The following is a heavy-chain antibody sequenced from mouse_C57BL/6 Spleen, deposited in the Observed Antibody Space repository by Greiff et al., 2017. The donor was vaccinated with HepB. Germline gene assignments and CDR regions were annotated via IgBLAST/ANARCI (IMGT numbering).Heavy chain of an antibody. J-gene: IGHJ2*01. Sequence: EVPLQESGGDLVQPGGSLKLSCAASGFTFSSYGMSWVRQTPDKRLAWVATISSGGSYTYYPDTVKGRFTISRDNAKNTLYLQMSSLKSEDTAMYDCAREGITTVGERYYFDYWGQGTTLTVSS. D-gene: IGHD1-1*01. CDR1: GFTFSSYG. CDR3: AREGITTVGERYYFDY. V-gene: IGHV5-6*01. CDR2: ISSGGSYT.